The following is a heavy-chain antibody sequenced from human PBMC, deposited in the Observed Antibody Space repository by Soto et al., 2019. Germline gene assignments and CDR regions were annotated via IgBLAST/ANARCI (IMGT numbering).Heavy chain of an antibody. CDR2: IWHDGSND. Sequence: GGSLRLSCAASGFTFRSYGMHWVRQAPGKGLEWVSIIWHDGSNDYYARSVKGRFTVSRDNSKNTLFLQMNGLRAEDTAVYYCARVGDPTSNANAGFLDYWGQGTLVTVS. CDR3: ARVGDPTSNANAGFLDY. CDR1: GFTFRSYG. D-gene: IGHD2-8*01. J-gene: IGHJ4*02. V-gene: IGHV3-33*01.